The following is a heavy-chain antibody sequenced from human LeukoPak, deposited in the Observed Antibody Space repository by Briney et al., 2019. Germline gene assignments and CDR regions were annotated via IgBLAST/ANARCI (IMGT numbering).Heavy chain of an antibody. CDR1: GGSISSSSYY. J-gene: IGHJ6*03. V-gene: IGHV4-39*07. CDR3: ARTGTHYYYYMDV. Sequence: SETLFLTCTVSGGSISSSSYYWGWIRQPPGKGLEWIGSIYYSGSTYYNPSLKSRFTISVDTSKNQFSLKLSSVTAADTAVYYCARTGTHYYYYMDVWGKGTTVTVSS. CDR2: IYYSGST. D-gene: IGHD3-10*01.